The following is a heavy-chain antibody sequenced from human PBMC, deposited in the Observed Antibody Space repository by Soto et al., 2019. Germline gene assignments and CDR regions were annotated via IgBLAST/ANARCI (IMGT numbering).Heavy chain of an antibody. CDR2: ISYDGSNK. CDR1: GFTFSSYG. J-gene: IGHJ4*02. CDR3: AKAAVAGIEIDY. D-gene: IGHD6-19*01. V-gene: IGHV3-30*18. Sequence: QVQLVESGGGVVQPGRSLRLSCAASGFTFSSYGMHWVRQAPGKGLEWVAVISYDGSNKYYADSVKGRFTISRDNSKNTLYLQMNSLRAEDTAVYYCAKAAVAGIEIDYWGQGTLVTVSS.